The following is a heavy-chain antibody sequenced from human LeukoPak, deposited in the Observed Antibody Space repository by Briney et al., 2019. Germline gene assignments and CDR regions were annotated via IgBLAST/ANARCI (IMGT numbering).Heavy chain of an antibody. CDR3: AKDAVYSSSWYLESALDI. CDR2: ISGSGGST. J-gene: IGHJ3*02. Sequence: PGGSLRLSCAASGFTFSSYAMSWVRQAPGKGLEWVSAISGSGGSTYYADSVKGRFTISRDNSKNTLYLLMNSLRAEDTAVYYCAKDAVYSSSWYLESALDIWGQGTVVIVSS. CDR1: GFTFSSYA. V-gene: IGHV3-23*01. D-gene: IGHD6-13*01.